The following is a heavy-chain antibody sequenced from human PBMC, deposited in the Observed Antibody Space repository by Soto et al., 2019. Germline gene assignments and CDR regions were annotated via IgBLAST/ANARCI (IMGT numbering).Heavy chain of an antibody. V-gene: IGHV3-11*06. CDR2: ISSSSGST. CDR1: GFTLSDYY. J-gene: IGHJ6*02. Sequence: QVQLVESGGGLVKPGGSLRLSCAASGFTLSDYYMSWIRQAPGKGLEYISYISSSSGSTNYADSVKGRFTISRDNAKNSLYLQMSSLRAEDTAVYYCARDRGGYDRLYYYHGMDVWGQGTTVTVSS. D-gene: IGHD5-12*01. CDR3: ARDRGGYDRLYYYHGMDV.